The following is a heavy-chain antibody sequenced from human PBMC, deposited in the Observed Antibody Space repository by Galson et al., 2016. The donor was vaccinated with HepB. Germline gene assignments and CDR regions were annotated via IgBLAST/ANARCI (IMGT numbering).Heavy chain of an antibody. J-gene: IGHJ4*02. V-gene: IGHV3-30-3*01. CDR1: GFTFSTYA. CDR3: ARLYYDYVWGSYRESHFDS. Sequence: SLRLSCAASGFTFSTYAMHWVRQAPGKGLEWVAGINGDGGSTSYADSVKGRFTISRGNSQNILYLQMNSLRAEDTAVYYFARLYYDYVWGSYRESHFDSWGQGTLVTVSS. CDR2: INGDGGST. D-gene: IGHD3-16*02.